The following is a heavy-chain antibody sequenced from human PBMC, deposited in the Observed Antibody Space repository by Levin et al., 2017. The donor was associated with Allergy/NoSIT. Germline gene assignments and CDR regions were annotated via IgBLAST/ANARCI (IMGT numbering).Heavy chain of an antibody. Sequence: GGSLRLSCTASGFTFGLHAMHWVRQAPGKGLEWVAGLSYNGGNKYYAESVEGRLTISRDNSKDTLYLQMSSLRVEDTAVYYCAKGGYNSQEASDVWGQGTMVTVSS. V-gene: IGHV3-30-3*01. CDR1: GFTFGLHA. CDR3: AKGGYNSQEASDV. D-gene: IGHD5-24*01. CDR2: LSYNGGNK. J-gene: IGHJ3*01.